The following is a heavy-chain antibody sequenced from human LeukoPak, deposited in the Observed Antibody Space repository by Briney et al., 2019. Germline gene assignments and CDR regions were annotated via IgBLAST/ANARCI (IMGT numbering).Heavy chain of an antibody. CDR3: AKEVSFRWRGNAFDI. D-gene: IGHD3-16*01. J-gene: IGHJ3*02. CDR1: GFTFSSYW. Sequence: GGSLRLSCAASGFTFSSYWMSWVRQAPGKGLEWVAVISYDGSNKYYADSVKGRFTISRDNSKNTLYLQMNSLRAEDTAVYYCAKEVSFRWRGNAFDIWGQGTMVTVSS. CDR2: ISYDGSNK. V-gene: IGHV3-30*18.